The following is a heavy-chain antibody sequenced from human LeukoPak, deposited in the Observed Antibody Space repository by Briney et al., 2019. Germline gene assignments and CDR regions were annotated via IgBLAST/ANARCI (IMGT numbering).Heavy chain of an antibody. CDR1: GGSISSYY. CDR3: ARDYNYYGSGSYYSN. CDR2: IYTSGGT. D-gene: IGHD3-10*01. J-gene: IGHJ4*02. Sequence: PSETLSLTCTVSGGSISSYYWSWIRQPAGKGLEWIGRIYTSGGTNYNPSLKSRVTMSVDTSKNQFSLKLSSVTAADTAVYYCARDYNYYGSGSYYSNWGQGTLVTVSS. V-gene: IGHV4-4*07.